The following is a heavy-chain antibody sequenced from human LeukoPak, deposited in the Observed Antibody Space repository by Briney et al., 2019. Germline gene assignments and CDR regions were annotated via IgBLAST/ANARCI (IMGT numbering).Heavy chain of an antibody. CDR2: IYYSGST. J-gene: IGHJ3*02. V-gene: IGHV4-59*12. CDR1: GGSISSYY. CDR3: ARAVGPLSDAFDI. Sequence: SETLSLTCTVSGGSISSYYWSWIRQPPGKGLEWIGYIYYSGSTNYNPSLKSRVTISVDTSKNQFSLKLSSVTAADTAVYYCARAVGPLSDAFDIWGQGTMVTVSS. D-gene: IGHD4-23*01.